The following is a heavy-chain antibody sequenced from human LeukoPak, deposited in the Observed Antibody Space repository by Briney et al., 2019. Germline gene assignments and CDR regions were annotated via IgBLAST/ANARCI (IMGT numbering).Heavy chain of an antibody. CDR3: ARDAQQLVRGDYFDY. CDR2: IYYSGST. Sequence: SETLSLTCAVYGGSFSGYYWSWIRQPPGKGLEWIGSIYYSGSTYYNPSLKIKSRVTISVDTSKNQFSLKLSSVTAADTAVYYCARDAQQLVRGDYFDYWGQGTLVTVSS. D-gene: IGHD6-13*01. CDR1: GGSFSGYY. V-gene: IGHV4-34*01. J-gene: IGHJ4*02.